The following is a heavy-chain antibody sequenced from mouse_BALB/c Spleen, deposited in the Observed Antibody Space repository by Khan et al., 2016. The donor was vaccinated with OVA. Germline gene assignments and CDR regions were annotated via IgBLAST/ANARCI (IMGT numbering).Heavy chain of an antibody. CDR1: GFSLSRYN. J-gene: IGHJ4*01. D-gene: IGHD2-14*01. CDR3: ARSYYRYDGYYAMDY. Sequence: VQLQESGPGLVAPSQSLSITCTVSGFSLSRYNVHWVRQPPGKGLEWLGMIWGGGSTDYNSGLKSRLSISKDNSKSQVFLKMNSLQTDDTAMYXCARSYYRYDGYYAMDYWGQGTSVTVSS. CDR2: IWGGGST. V-gene: IGHV2-6-4*01.